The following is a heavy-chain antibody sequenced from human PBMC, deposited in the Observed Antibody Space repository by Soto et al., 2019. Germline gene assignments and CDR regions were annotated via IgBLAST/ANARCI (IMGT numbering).Heavy chain of an antibody. CDR2: IYHSGRT. CDR3: ARQRTTVVTQAYFDY. J-gene: IGHJ4*02. CDR1: GESISSSSYY. V-gene: IGHV4-39*01. D-gene: IGHD2-21*02. Sequence: SETLSLSCIVSGESISSSSYYWGWIRQPPGKGLEWIGSIYHSGRTYYNPSLKSRVSISIDTSKNQFSLKLSSVTAAGTALYYCARQRTTVVTQAYFDYWGQGALVTVS.